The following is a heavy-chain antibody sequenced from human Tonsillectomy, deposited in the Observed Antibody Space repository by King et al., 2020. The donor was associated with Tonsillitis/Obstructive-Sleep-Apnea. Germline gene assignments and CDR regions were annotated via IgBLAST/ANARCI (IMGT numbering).Heavy chain of an antibody. J-gene: IGHJ6*03. V-gene: IGHV4-39*01. D-gene: IGHD1-1*01. CDR1: VASLRRRSSS. CDR3: ARTEPERRGEEEDDRDG. CDR2: IYSSGTT. Sequence: LPSSVPGLVPPSAPLSLTFPVSVASLRRRSSSLGWLRQPPVTGLEWIGTIYSSGTTYYNPSLDSRVTLSVDTSRNPFSLTVNSVAATDKAGEDGARTEPERRGEEEDDRDGGGKGTKGT.